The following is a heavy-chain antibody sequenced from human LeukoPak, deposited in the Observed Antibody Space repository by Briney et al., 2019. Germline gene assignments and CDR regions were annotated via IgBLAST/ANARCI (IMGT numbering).Heavy chain of an antibody. CDR1: GFAITSYD. CDR2: MNPNSGNT. V-gene: IGHV1-8*01. CDR3: ARDPDIYYYYYMDV. Sequence: GASVKVSCKASGFAITSYDINWVRQATGQGHEWMGWMNPNSGNTGYAQKFQARVTMTRNTSISTAYMELSSPRSEDTAVYYCARDPDIYYYYYMDVWGKGTTVTVSS. J-gene: IGHJ6*03. D-gene: IGHD3-9*01.